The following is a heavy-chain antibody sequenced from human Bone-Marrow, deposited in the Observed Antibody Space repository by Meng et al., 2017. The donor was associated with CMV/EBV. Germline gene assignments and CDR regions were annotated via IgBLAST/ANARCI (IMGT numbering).Heavy chain of an antibody. D-gene: IGHD4-17*01. CDR1: GYTFTAYY. J-gene: IGHJ4*02. CDR3: VRDLDYGDYGREIIY. CDR2: INPKSGAT. Sequence: ASVKVSCKASGYTFTAYYIHWVRQAPGQGFEWVGWINPKSGATKDAQKFQGRVTMTRDTSMRTVYMELSSLRSNDTAVYYCVRDLDYGDYGREIIYWGQGPLVTVSS. V-gene: IGHV1-2*02.